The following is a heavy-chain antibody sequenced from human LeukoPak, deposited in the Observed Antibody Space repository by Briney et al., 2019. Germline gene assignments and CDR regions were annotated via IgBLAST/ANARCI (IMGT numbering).Heavy chain of an antibody. J-gene: IGHJ6*02. CDR3: AREDFWSGYYTGIRDYYGMDV. V-gene: IGHV6-1*01. CDR2: TYYRSKWYN. Sequence: SQTLSLTCAISGDSVSSNSAAWNWIRQSPSRGLEWLGRTYYRSKWYNDYAVPVKSRITINPDTSKNQFSLQLNSVTPEDTAVYYCAREDFWSGYYTGIRDYYGMDVWGQGTTVTVSS. CDR1: GDSVSSNSAA. D-gene: IGHD3-3*01.